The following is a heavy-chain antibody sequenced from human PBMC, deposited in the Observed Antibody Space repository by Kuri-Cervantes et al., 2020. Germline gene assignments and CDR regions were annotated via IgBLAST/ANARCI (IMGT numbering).Heavy chain of an antibody. CDR1: GFTFSTYS. J-gene: IGHJ4*02. CDR2: ISSSSSYI. CDR3: ARDLLSGSSPI. D-gene: IGHD1-26*01. Sequence: GESLKISCAASGFTFSTYSMNWVRQAPGKGLEWVSCISSSSSYIYYADSVKGRFTISRDNAKNSLYLQMNSLRAEDTAVYYCARDLLSGSSPIWGQGTLVTVFS. V-gene: IGHV3-21*01.